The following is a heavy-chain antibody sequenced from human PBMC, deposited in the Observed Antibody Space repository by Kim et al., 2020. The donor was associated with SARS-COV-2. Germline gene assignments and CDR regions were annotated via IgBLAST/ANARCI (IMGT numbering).Heavy chain of an antibody. D-gene: IGHD3-10*01. CDR1: GYTFTSYY. V-gene: IGHV1-46*01. CDR2: INPSGGST. CDR3: ARDSGEYRSGGYYYYYYMDV. J-gene: IGHJ6*03. Sequence: ASVKVSCKASGYTFTSYYMHWVRQAPGQGLEWMGIINPSGGSTSYAQKFQGRVTMTRDTSTSTVYMELSSLRSEDTAVYYCARDSGEYRSGGYYYYYYMDVWGKGTTVTVSS.